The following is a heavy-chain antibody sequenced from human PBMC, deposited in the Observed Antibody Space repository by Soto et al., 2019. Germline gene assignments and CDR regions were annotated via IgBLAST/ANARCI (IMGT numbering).Heavy chain of an antibody. CDR1: GFTFSSYA. Sequence: PGGSLRLSCAASGFTFSSYAMSWVRLAPGKGLEWVAGMRGNGDRIYYADSVKGRFTISRDNSKNTLYLQMNSLRAEDTAVYYCARTLNYASWSSYSETGIVGATVPYFDYLGQGTLVTVSS. J-gene: IGHJ4*02. CDR3: ARTLNYASWSSYSETGIVGATVPYFDY. CDR2: MRGNGDRI. V-gene: IGHV3-23*01. D-gene: IGHD1-26*01.